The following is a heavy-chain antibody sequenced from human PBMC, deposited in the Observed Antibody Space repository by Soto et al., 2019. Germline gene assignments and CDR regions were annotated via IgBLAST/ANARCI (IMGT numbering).Heavy chain of an antibody. Sequence: QVQLQQWGAGLVKPSETLSLSCAVYGQSFSGHSWAWIRQPPGKGLEWIGEINESGSTYYNPSLKSRVTISTDTSKNQFSLKLSSVSAADTAAYFCARGSGIVALPGELDDVNDAYWGQGTLVNVSS. CDR2: INESGST. CDR3: ARGSGIVALPGELDDVNDAY. D-gene: IGHD1-1*01. CDR1: GQSFSGHS. J-gene: IGHJ4*02. V-gene: IGHV4-34*01.